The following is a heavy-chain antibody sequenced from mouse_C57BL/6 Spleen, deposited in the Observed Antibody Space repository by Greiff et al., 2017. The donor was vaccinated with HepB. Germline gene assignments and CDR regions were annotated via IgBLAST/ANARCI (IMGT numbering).Heavy chain of an antibody. V-gene: IGHV1-87*01. D-gene: IGHD1-1*01. CDR3: SEDSAVYYCAWKSFTTVDDFDV. J-gene: IGHJ1*03. CDR1: YTFFRRVH. Sequence: VQLQQSGPELARPWASVKISCQAFYTFFRRVHFAIRDTNYWMQRVKQRPGQGMDWIGAIYPGNGDTSYNQKFKGKATLTADKSSSTAYMQLSSLTSEDSAVYYCAWKSFTTVDDFDVWGTGTTVTVSS. CDR2: GQGMDWIG.